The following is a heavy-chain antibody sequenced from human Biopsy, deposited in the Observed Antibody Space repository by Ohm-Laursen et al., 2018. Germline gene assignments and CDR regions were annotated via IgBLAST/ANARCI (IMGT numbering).Heavy chain of an antibody. J-gene: IGHJ6*02. CDR1: GFTFDDYG. V-gene: IGHV3-43D*04. CDR2: ISWDGRTR. D-gene: IGHD3-9*01. CDR3: ARAFRGQYFYCYYGMNV. Sequence: GSLRLSCTASGFTFDDYGMHWVRQAPGKGLEWVSLISWDGRTRYYADSVKGRFTISRDNSKNSLYLQMNSLRLEDTALYFCARAFRGQYFYCYYGMNVWGQGTTVTVSS.